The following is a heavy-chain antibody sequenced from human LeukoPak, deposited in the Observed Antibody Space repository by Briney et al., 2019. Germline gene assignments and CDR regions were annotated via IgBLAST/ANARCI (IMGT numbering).Heavy chain of an antibody. V-gene: IGHV3-21*01. CDR2: ISSSSSYI. J-gene: IGHJ4*02. Sequence: GGSLRLSCAVSGFTFSRYTMNWVRKAPGKGLEWVSSISSSSSYIYYADSVKSRFTTSRDNAKNSVYLQKNSLRAEDTAVYYCARGGDGYNLAGDYWGQGTLVIVSS. CDR1: GFTFSRYT. D-gene: IGHD5-24*01. CDR3: ARGGDGYNLAGDY.